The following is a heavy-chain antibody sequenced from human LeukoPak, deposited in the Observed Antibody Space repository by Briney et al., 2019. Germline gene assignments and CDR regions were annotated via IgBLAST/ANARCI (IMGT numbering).Heavy chain of an antibody. V-gene: IGHV4-34*01. CDR2: INHSGST. Sequence: SETLSLTCAVYGGSFSGYYWNWIRQPPGKGLEWIGEINHSGSTNYNPSLKSRVTISVDTSKNQFSLKLSSVTAADTAVYYCARGLIVHTAMVPTVVSPFDYWGQGTLVTVSS. CDR3: ARGLIVHTAMVPTVVSPFDY. D-gene: IGHD5-18*01. J-gene: IGHJ4*02. CDR1: GGSFSGYY.